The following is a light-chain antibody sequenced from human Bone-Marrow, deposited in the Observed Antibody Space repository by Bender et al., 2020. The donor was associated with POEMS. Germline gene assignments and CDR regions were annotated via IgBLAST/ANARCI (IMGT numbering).Light chain of an antibody. CDR2: EVT. J-gene: IGLJ1*01. CDR1: RSDVGTFKL. Sequence: QSALTQPASVSGSPGQSITISCTGTRSDVGTFKLVSWYQQHPGRAPKLIIYEVTSRPSGISDRFSGSKSGNTASLAISGLQPDDEADYYCCSYTSSGTLYIFGTGTKVTVL. CDR3: CSYTSSGTLYI. V-gene: IGLV2-14*02.